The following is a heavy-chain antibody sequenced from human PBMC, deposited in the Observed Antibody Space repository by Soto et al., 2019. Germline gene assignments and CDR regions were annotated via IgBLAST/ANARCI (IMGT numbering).Heavy chain of an antibody. CDR1: GFTFDDYA. V-gene: IGHV3-9*01. Sequence: EVQLVESGGCLVQPGRSLRLSCAASGFTFDDYAMHWVRQAPGKGLGWVSGISWNSGSIGYADSVKGRFTISRDNAKNALYLQLNSLRAEDTALYYCAKDTPRAGRYYYGMDVWGQGTTVTVSS. J-gene: IGHJ6*02. CDR2: ISWNSGSI. D-gene: IGHD6-13*01. CDR3: AKDTPRAGRYYYGMDV.